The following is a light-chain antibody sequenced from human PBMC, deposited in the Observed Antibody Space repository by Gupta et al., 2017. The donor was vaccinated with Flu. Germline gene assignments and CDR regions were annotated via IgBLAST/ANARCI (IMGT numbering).Light chain of an antibody. CDR1: SSNIGSNV. J-gene: IGLJ1*01. Sequence: QSVLTQPPSASGTPGQRVHIPCSGSSSNIGSNVVNWYQQLPGTAPKVLIYNNDQWASGGPDGCSGCKSGNSASLAISGLQSEEEADYYCAVWDDSQNGYVFGTGTKVIVL. CDR2: NND. V-gene: IGLV1-44*01. CDR3: AVWDDSQNGYV.